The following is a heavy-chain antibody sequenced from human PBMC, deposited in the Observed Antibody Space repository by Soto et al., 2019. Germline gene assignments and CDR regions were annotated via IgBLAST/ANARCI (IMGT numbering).Heavy chain of an antibody. D-gene: IGHD2-15*01. Sequence: SETLSLTCAVSGGSISSSSYYWDWIRQPPGKGLEWIGTIYYTGTSNYNPSLKSRVTISVDTSKNQFSLNLSSVTAADTAVYYCTRHAIGVVVPAAIRNWGQGSLVTVSS. CDR3: TRHAIGVVVPAAIRN. J-gene: IGHJ4*02. CDR2: IYYTGTS. CDR1: GGSISSSSYY. V-gene: IGHV4-39*01.